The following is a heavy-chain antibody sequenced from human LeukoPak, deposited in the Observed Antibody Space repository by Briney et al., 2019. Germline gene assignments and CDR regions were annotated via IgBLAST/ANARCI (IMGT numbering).Heavy chain of an antibody. CDR3: ALAPYDSSGYFDY. Sequence: PSETLSFTCTVSGGSISSYYWSWIRQPPGKGLEWIGYIYYSGSTNYNPSLKSRVTISVDTSKNQFSLKLSSVTAADTAVYYCALAPYDSSGYFDYWGQGTLVTVSS. CDR2: IYYSGST. D-gene: IGHD3-22*01. CDR1: GGSISSYY. V-gene: IGHV4-59*01. J-gene: IGHJ4*02.